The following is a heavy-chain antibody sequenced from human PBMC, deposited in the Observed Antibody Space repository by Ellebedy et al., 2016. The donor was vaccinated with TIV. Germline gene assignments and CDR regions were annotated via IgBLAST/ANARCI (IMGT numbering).Heavy chain of an antibody. J-gene: IGHJ4*02. V-gene: IGHV3-48*01. CDR3: ARDPYGGNLLVY. D-gene: IGHD4-23*01. Sequence: GESLKISCAASGFTFSSYNMNWVRQAPGKGLEWVSYIRSSSSTIYYADSVKGRFTISRDNSKNTLYLQMNSLRAEDTAVYYCARDPYGGNLLVYWGQGTLVTVSS. CDR1: GFTFSSYN. CDR2: IRSSSSTI.